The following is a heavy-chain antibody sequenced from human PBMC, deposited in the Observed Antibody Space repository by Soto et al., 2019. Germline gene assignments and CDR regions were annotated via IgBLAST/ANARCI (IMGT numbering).Heavy chain of an antibody. Sequence: QVTLKESGPVLVKPTEPLTLRCTVSGLSITDSEMGVSWIRQPPGQPLEWLAHIDSSGEKSYRTFLKSRLAISKDTAKSQIVLTMTNMDPADTATYYCARRHLAVAVSPWCDPLGQGIPVTVSS. CDR3: ARRHLAVAVSPWCDP. CDR1: GLSITDSEMG. CDR2: IDSSGEK. D-gene: IGHD6-19*01. V-gene: IGHV2-26*01. J-gene: IGHJ5*02.